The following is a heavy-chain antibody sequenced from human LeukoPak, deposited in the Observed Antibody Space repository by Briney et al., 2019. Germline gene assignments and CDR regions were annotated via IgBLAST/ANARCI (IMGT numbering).Heavy chain of an antibody. J-gene: IGHJ3*02. V-gene: IGHV3-74*01. CDR1: RFTFSNYW. Sequence: GGSLRLSCAASRFTFSNYWMHWVRQVPGKGLVWVSRINSDGSTTNYADSVKGRFTISRDNAKNSLYLQMNSLRAEDTALYHCARDISDDSSGYSAFDIWGQGTMVTVSS. CDR2: INSDGSTT. CDR3: ARDISDDSSGYSAFDI. D-gene: IGHD3-22*01.